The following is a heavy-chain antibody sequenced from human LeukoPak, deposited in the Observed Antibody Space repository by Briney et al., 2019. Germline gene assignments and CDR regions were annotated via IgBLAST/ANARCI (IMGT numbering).Heavy chain of an antibody. D-gene: IGHD6-6*01. CDR2: INQDASVR. V-gene: IGHV3-7*01. Sequence: GGALRLSCAASGFSFSTYWMSWVRQTPEKGLEFVADINQDASVRNYMDSLKGRCTISRDNAKKSVYLEINSLRAEDTAVYYCARDPGSSSSDLRGQGALVTVSS. CDR3: ARDPGSSSSDL. J-gene: IGHJ5*02. CDR1: GFSFSTYW.